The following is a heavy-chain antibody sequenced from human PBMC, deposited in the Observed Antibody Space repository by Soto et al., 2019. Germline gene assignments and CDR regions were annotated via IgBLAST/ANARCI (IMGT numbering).Heavy chain of an antibody. Sequence: GGSLRLSCAASGFTFSSYGMHWVRQAPGKGLEWVAVISYDGSNKYYADSVKGRFTISRDNSKNTLYLQMNSLRAEDTAVYYCATIPNYTSFDYWGQGTLVTVSS. D-gene: IGHD2-2*02. CDR3: ATIPNYTSFDY. CDR2: ISYDGSNK. V-gene: IGHV3-30*03. J-gene: IGHJ4*02. CDR1: GFTFSSYG.